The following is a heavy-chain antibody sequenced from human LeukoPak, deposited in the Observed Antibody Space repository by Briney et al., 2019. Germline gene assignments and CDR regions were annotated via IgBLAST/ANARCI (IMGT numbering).Heavy chain of an antibody. Sequence: PSETLSLTCTVSGGSISGYYWSWIRQPPGNGLEWIGFIHYSGSTNYNPSLKSRVTISVDTSKNQFSLKLRSVTAADTAVYYCARHYSSGTHPFDCWGQGTLVTVSS. CDR3: ARHYSSGTHPFDC. J-gene: IGHJ4*02. CDR2: IHYSGST. V-gene: IGHV4-59*08. CDR1: GGSISGYY. D-gene: IGHD3-10*01.